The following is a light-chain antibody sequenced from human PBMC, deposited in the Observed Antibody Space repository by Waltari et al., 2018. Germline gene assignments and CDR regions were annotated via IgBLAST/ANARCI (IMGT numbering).Light chain of an antibody. Sequence: QSALTQPAPVSGSPGQSITISCTGIGSAIDDSDFVSWYQHHPGRAPQVIIYDVTNRPSGMSLRFSASKSANPASLTISGLQPEDEGYYYCTSQTHDGVVVFGGGTQVTVL. CDR3: TSQTHDGVVV. V-gene: IGLV2-14*03. CDR1: GSAIDDSDF. J-gene: IGLJ3*02. CDR2: DVT.